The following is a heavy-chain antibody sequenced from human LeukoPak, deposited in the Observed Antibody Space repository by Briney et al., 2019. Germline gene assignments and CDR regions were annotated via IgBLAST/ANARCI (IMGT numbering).Heavy chain of an antibody. D-gene: IGHD3-9*01. Sequence: PGGSLRLSCAASGFTVSSNYMSWVRQAPGKGLEWVSVIYSGGSTYYADSVKGRFTISRDNSKDTLYLQVNSLRAEDTAVYYCAREGDYDILTGYYKIDYWGQGTLVTVSS. V-gene: IGHV3-66*01. CDR3: AREGDYDILTGYYKIDY. CDR2: IYSGGST. CDR1: GFTVSSNY. J-gene: IGHJ4*02.